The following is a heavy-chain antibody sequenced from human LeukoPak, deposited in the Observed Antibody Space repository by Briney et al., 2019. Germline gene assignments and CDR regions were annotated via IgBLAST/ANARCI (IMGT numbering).Heavy chain of an antibody. CDR1: GFAFNDYA. V-gene: IGHV3-43*02. D-gene: IGHD1-26*01. CDR2: IIGDGRTT. CDR3: AKDIVGATTGFLFDY. Sequence: GGSLRLSCAASGFAFNDYAMHWVRHAPGKGLEWVSLIIGDGRTTYYADSVKGRFSISRDNSKNSLYLQMNSLRTEDTALYYCAKDIVGATTGFLFDYWGQGTLVTVSS. J-gene: IGHJ4*02.